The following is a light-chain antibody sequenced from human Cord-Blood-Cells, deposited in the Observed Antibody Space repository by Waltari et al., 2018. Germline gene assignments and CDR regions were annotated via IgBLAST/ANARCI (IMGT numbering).Light chain of an antibody. J-gene: IGKJ1*01. CDR3: QQYGSSPWT. V-gene: IGKV3-20*01. CDR1: HSVSSSY. Sequence: IVLTQSPGTLSLSPGEGATLSCRASHSVSSSYLAWYQQKPGQAPRLLIYGASSRATGIPDRFSGSGSGTDFTLTISRLEPEDFAVYYCQQYGSSPWTFGQGTKVEIK. CDR2: GAS.